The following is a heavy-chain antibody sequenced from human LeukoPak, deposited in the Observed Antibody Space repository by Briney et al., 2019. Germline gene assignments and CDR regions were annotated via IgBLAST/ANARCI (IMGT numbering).Heavy chain of an antibody. Sequence: PSETLSLTCIVSGYSISSGYYWGWIRQPPGKGLEWIGNLYHSGSTYYNPSLRSRATISGDTSKNQFSLSPSSVTAADTAVYYCARECSSTTCYTRSFDPWGQGTLVTVSS. V-gene: IGHV4-38-2*02. CDR1: GYSISSGYY. CDR3: ARECSSTTCYTRSFDP. CDR2: LYHSGST. D-gene: IGHD2-2*02. J-gene: IGHJ5*02.